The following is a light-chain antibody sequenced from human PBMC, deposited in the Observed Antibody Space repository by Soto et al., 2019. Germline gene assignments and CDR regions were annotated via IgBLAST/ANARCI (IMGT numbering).Light chain of an antibody. V-gene: IGLV1-40*01. CDR2: GNR. J-gene: IGLJ3*02. CDR1: SSNLGAGYD. Sequence: QAVLTQPPSVSGAPGQRVTVSCPGNSSNLGAGYDVHWYQQLPGAAPKLVIFGNRNRPSGVPERFSGSKSGTSASLAITGLQAEDEADYYCQAYDYSLTASVFGGGTKLTVL. CDR3: QAYDYSLTASV.